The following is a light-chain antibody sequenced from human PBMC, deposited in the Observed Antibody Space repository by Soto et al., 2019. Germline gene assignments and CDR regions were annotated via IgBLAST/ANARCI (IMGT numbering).Light chain of an antibody. V-gene: IGKV3-15*01. J-gene: IGKJ1*01. CDR3: QQYNNWPQGT. CDR2: GAS. CDR1: QSVSSN. Sequence: EIVMTQSPATLSVSPGERATLSCRASQSVSSNLAWYQQKPGLAPRLLIYGASTRATGIPARFSGSGSGTEFTLTISSLQSEDFAVYYCQQYNNWPQGTFGQGTKVEIK.